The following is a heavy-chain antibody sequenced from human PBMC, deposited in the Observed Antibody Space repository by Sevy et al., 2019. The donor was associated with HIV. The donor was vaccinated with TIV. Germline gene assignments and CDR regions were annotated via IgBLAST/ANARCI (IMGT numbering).Heavy chain of an antibody. V-gene: IGHV3-21*01. CDR1: GFSFNTYT. Sequence: GGSLRLSCAASGFSFNTYTFYWVLQAPGEGLEWISSISSSGVYEYYADSVRGRFTISRDNSKNSLSLQMNGLRVEDTGVYYCARVPDSGGRGRADYWGQGTRVTVSS. CDR3: ARVPDSGGRGRADY. J-gene: IGHJ4*02. D-gene: IGHD3-16*01. CDR2: ISSSGVYE.